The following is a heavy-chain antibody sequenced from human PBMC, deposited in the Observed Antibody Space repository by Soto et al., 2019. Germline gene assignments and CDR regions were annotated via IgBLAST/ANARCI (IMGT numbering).Heavy chain of an antibody. Sequence: EVQLVDSGGGLVQPGGSLRLSCAASGFTFSDHYMDWVRQAPGKGLEWVGRIRNKANSYSTEYAASVRGRFTISRDDSKNSLYLQMNSLKTEDTAVYYCARGGPYCISTSCYLGYFDFWGRGTLVTVSS. CDR1: GFTFSDHY. D-gene: IGHD2-2*01. V-gene: IGHV3-72*01. CDR2: IRNKANSYST. J-gene: IGHJ2*01. CDR3: ARGGPYCISTSCYLGYFDF.